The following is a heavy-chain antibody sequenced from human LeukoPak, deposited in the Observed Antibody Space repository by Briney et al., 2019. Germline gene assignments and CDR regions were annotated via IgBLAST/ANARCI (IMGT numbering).Heavy chain of an antibody. D-gene: IGHD1-26*01. CDR1: GGSISSYY. CDR3: ARHSGSYSGYYYYMDV. Sequence: SETLSLTCTVSGGSISSYYWSWIRQPPGKGLEWIGYIYCSGNTNYNPSLKSRVTISVDTSKNQFSLKLSSVTAADTAVYYCARHSGSYSGYYYYMDVWGKGTTVTVSS. CDR2: IYCSGNT. J-gene: IGHJ6*03. V-gene: IGHV4-59*08.